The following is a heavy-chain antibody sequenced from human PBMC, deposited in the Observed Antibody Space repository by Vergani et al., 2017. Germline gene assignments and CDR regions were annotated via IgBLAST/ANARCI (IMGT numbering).Heavy chain of an antibody. V-gene: IGHV3-9*01. J-gene: IGHJ4*02. CDR3: ARVDKGGYDYRXFDY. Sequence: EVQLVESGGGLVQPGRSLRLSCAASGFILDDYAMHWARQAPGKGLEWVSGISRNRGSIGYADSVKGRFTISRDSAKNSLYLQMNSLRAEDTALYYCARVDKGGYDYRXFDYWGQGTLVTVSS. CDR1: GFILDDYA. D-gene: IGHD5-12*01. CDR2: ISRNRGSI.